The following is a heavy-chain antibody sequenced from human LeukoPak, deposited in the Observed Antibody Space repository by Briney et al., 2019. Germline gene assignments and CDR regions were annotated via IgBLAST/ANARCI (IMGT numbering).Heavy chain of an antibody. V-gene: IGHV4-39*01. CDR1: GGSISSRNYY. J-gene: IGHJ4*02. D-gene: IGHD3-22*01. Sequence: PSETLSLTCTVSGGSISSRNYYWAWIRRPPGKGLEWLGSIYYSGSTYYNPSLKSRVTISVDPSKNQFSLKLSSVTAADTAVYYCAGRDSLKYYDGTFDYWGQGSLVTVS. CDR3: AGRDSLKYYDGTFDY. CDR2: IYYSGST.